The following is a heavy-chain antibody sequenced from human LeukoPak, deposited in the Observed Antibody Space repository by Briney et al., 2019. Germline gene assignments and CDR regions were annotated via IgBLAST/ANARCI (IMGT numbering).Heavy chain of an antibody. V-gene: IGHV1-69*05. CDR1: GGTFSSYA. CDR2: IIPIFGTA. D-gene: IGHD3-22*01. Sequence: SVKVSCKASGGTFSSYAISWVRQAPGQGLEWMGRIIPIFGTANYAQKFQGRVTITTDKSTSTAYMELSSLRSEDTAVYYCARGDYYDSSGYLPSDYWGQGTLVTVSS. CDR3: ARGDYYDSSGYLPSDY. J-gene: IGHJ4*02.